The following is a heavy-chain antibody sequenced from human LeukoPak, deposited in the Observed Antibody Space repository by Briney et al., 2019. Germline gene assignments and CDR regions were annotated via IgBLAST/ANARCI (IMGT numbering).Heavy chain of an antibody. D-gene: IGHD3-22*01. CDR2: FDPEDGET. CDR3: ATDTTYDSSGYLFDI. V-gene: IGHV1-24*01. J-gene: IGHJ3*02. CDR1: EDTLTELS. Sequence: GASVKVSCKVSEDTLTELSMHWVRQAPGKGLEWMGGFDPEDGETIYAQKFQGRVTMTEDTSTDTAYLELSSLRSEDTAVYYCATDTTYDSSGYLFDIWGQRTMVTVSS.